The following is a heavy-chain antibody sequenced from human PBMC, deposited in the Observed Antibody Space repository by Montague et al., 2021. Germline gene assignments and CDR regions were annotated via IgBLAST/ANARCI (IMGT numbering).Heavy chain of an antibody. CDR2: IYYTGSS. CDR3: ARGQWLVPYYLDS. D-gene: IGHD6-19*01. CDR1: GGSVSTGNYY. V-gene: IGHV4-61*01. J-gene: IGHJ4*02. Sequence: SETLSLTCNVSGGSVSTGNYYWTWIRQPPGKELEWIGYIYYTGSSKYNPSLESRVTISISTSKKQFTLKLSSVTAADTAVYYCARGQWLVPYYLDSWSQGTLVTVSS.